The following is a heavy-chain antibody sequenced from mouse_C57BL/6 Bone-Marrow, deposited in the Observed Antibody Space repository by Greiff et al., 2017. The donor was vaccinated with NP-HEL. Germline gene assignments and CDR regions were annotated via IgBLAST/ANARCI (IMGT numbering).Heavy chain of an antibody. V-gene: IGHV1-64*01. CDR1: GYTFTSYW. D-gene: IGHD1-1*01. Sequence: VQVVESGAELVKPGASVKLSCKASGYTFTSYWMHWVKQRPGQGLEWIGMIHPNSGSTNYNEKFKSKATLTVDKSSSTAYMQLSSLTSEDSAVYYCARYGNPDYWGQGTTLTVSS. CDR3: ARYGNPDY. J-gene: IGHJ2*01. CDR2: IHPNSGST.